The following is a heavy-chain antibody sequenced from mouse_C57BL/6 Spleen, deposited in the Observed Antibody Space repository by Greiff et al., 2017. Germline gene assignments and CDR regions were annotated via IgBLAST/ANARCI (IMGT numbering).Heavy chain of an antibody. D-gene: IGHD4-1*02. J-gene: IGHJ3*01. CDR3: AINWDGFAY. CDR2: ISSGSSTI. Sequence: DVMLVESGGGLVKPGGSLKLSCAASGFTFSDYGMHWVRQAPEKGLEWVAYISSGSSTIYYADTVKGRFTISRDNAKNTLFLQMTSLRSEDTAMYYCAINWDGFAYWGQGTLVTVSA. CDR1: GFTFSDYG. V-gene: IGHV5-17*01.